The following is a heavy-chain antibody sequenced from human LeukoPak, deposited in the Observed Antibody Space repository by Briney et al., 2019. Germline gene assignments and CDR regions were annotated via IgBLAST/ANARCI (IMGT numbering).Heavy chain of an antibody. CDR1: GFTFSSYG. Sequence: GGSLRLSCAASGFTFSSYGMSWVRQAPGKGLEWVSSISDSGGDTYYADSVKGRFTISRDNSKNTLYLQMNSLRAEDTAIYYCAKDQRTGPNWFDPWGQGTLVTVSS. CDR2: ISDSGGDT. D-gene: IGHD7-27*01. V-gene: IGHV3-23*01. J-gene: IGHJ5*02. CDR3: AKDQRTGPNWFDP.